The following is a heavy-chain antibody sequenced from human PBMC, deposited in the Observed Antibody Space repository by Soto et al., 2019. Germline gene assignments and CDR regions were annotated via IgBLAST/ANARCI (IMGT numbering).Heavy chain of an antibody. D-gene: IGHD3-16*01. CDR3: ARAYLH. J-gene: IGHJ3*01. Sequence: PGGSLRLSCAASGFAVSSNYMIWVRQAPGKGLEWVSLIYTGGATHYADSVKGRFTISRDNSKNTLYLQMNSLRVEDTAVNYCARAYLHWGQGTMVTVSS. CDR1: GFAVSSNY. CDR2: IYTGGAT. V-gene: IGHV3-53*01.